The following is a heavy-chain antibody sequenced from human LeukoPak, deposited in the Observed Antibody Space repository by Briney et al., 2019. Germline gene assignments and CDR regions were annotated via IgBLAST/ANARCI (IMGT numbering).Heavy chain of an antibody. J-gene: IGHJ4*02. CDR3: AGDGSLDY. D-gene: IGHD1-1*01. CDR2: INPSSDGT. V-gene: IGHV1-2*02. CDR1: GYTFTGYY. Sequence: GASVKVSCKASGYTFTGYYMHWVRQAPGQGLEWMGWINPSSDGTNYAQKFQGRVTLTRDTSISTAYMELSRLRSDDTAVYYCAGDGSLDYWGQGTLVTVSS.